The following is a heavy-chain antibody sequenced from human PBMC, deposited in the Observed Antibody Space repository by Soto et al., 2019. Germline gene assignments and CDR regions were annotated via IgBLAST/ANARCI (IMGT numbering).Heavy chain of an antibody. D-gene: IGHD2-15*01. J-gene: IGHJ5*02. CDR3: ARHKSGSDWLDP. V-gene: IGHV4-39*01. CDR2: MFYSGAT. CDR1: GGSISDISYC. Sequence: QLQLQESGPGLVKPSETLSLTCTVSGGSISDISYCWGWIRQPPGKGLQWIGCMFYSGATYYNPSLKNRVNLSVDTSNNEFSLKLVSVTAPDTAVYYCARHKSGSDWLDPWGQGTLVTVSS.